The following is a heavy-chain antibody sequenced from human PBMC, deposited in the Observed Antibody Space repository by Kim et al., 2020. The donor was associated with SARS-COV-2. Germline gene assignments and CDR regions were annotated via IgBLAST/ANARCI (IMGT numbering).Heavy chain of an antibody. CDR1: GGTFSSYA. CDR2: IIPILGIA. Sequence: SVKVSCKASGGTFSSYAISWVRQAPGQGLEWMGRIIPILGIANYAQKFQGRVTITADKSTSTAYMELSSLRSEDTAVYYCARVSYDYVWGSYDDYWGQGTLVTVSS. CDR3: ARVSYDYVWGSYDDY. V-gene: IGHV1-69*04. J-gene: IGHJ4*02. D-gene: IGHD3-16*01.